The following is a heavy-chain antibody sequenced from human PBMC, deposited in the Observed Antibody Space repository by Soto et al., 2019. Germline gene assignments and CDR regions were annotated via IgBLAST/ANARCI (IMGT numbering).Heavy chain of an antibody. CDR2: LNPHRGST. J-gene: IGHJ4*02. Sequence: ASVKVSCKASGYTFSSHDINRVRQATGQGLEWMGWLNPHRGSTAYAHKFQGRVTMTWDASINTAYLELSSLRSEDTAMYYCARVSSIAARRSFDSWGQGTLVTVSS. CDR3: ARVSSIAARRSFDS. V-gene: IGHV1-8*01. D-gene: IGHD6-6*01. CDR1: GYTFSSHD.